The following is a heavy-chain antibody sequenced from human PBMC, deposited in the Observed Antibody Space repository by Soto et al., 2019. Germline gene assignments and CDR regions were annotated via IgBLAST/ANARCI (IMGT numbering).Heavy chain of an antibody. CDR1: GGSFSGYY. Sequence: SETLSLTCAVYGGSFSGYYWTWIRQPPGKGLEWIGEINRSGSTNYKPSLRGRATISVDTSKNQVSLKVSSVTAADTAVYYCARGRTLITGTSLDYWGQGTLVTVSS. J-gene: IGHJ4*02. CDR2: INRSGST. D-gene: IGHD1-20*01. V-gene: IGHV4-34*01. CDR3: ARGRTLITGTSLDY.